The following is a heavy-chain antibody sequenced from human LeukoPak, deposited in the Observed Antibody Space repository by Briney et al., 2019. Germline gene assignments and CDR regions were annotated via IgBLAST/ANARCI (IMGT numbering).Heavy chain of an antibody. CDR1: GFTFSSYV. J-gene: IGHJ6*03. D-gene: IGHD6-19*01. V-gene: IGHV3-9*01. Sequence: GGSLRLSCAASGFTFSSYVMHWVRQAPGKGLEWVSGISWNSGSIGYADSVKGRFTISRDNAKNSLYLQMNSLRAEDTALYYCAKEGPRSGWLHYYYYMDVWGKGTTVTVSS. CDR3: AKEGPRSGWLHYYYYMDV. CDR2: ISWNSGSI.